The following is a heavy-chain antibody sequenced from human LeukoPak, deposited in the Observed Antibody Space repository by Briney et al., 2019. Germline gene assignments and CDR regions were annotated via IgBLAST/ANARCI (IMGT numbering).Heavy chain of an antibody. J-gene: IGHJ4*02. CDR1: GYTFTSYG. V-gene: IGHV1-18*01. D-gene: IGHD6-6*01. CDR2: ISAYNGNT. CDR3: ARDWYSSSSGGFFDY. Sequence: GASVKVSCKASGYTFTSYGISWVQQAPGQGLEWMGWISAYNGNTNYAQKLQGRVTMTTDTSTSTAYMELRSLRSDDTAVYYCARDWYSSSSGGFFDYWAQGTLVTVSS.